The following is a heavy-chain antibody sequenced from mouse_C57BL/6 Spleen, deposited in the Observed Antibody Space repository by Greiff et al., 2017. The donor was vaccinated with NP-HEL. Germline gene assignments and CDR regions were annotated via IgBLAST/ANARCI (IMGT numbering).Heavy chain of an antibody. D-gene: IGHD1-1*01. J-gene: IGHJ2*01. CDR2: IRNKANGYTT. CDR3: ARYYYYGSSYFDY. V-gene: IGHV7-3*01. CDR1: GFTFTDYY. Sequence: EVQLVESGGGLVQPGGSLSLSCAASGFTFTDYYMSWVRQPPGKALEWLGFIRNKANGYTTEYSASVKGRFTISRDNYQSILYLQMNALGAEDSATYYSARYYYYGSSYFDYWGQGTTLTVSS.